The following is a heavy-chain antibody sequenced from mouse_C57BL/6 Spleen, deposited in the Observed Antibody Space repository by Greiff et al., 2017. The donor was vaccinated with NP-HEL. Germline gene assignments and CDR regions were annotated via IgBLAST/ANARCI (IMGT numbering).Heavy chain of an antibody. J-gene: IGHJ3*01. D-gene: IGHD1-1*01. CDR3: ARWGYYGSSYEVKRTFAY. CDR1: GYTFTSYW. CDR2: INPSNGGT. V-gene: IGHV1-53*01. Sequence: QVQLQQPGTELVKPGASVKLSCKASGYTFTSYWMHWVKQRPGQGLEWIGNINPSNGGTNYNEKFKSKAKLTVDKSSSTAYMQLSSLTSEDSAVYYCARWGYYGSSYEVKRTFAYWGQGTLVTVSA.